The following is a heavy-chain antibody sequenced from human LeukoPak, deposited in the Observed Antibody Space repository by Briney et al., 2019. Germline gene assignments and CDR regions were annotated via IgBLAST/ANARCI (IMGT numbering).Heavy chain of an antibody. CDR2: ISAYNGNT. CDR1: GYTFTSYG. J-gene: IGHJ4*02. CDR3: ARDRVTCDYVWGSYRFGYFDY. Sequence: ASVKVSCKASGYTFTSYGISWVRQAPGQGLEWMGWISAYNGNTNYAQKLQGRVTMTTDTSTSTAYMELRSLRSDDTAVYYCARDRVTCDYVWGSYRFGYFDYWGQGTLVTVSS. D-gene: IGHD3-16*02. V-gene: IGHV1-18*01.